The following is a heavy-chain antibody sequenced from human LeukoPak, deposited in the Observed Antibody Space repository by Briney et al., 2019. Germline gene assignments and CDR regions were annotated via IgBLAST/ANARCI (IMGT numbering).Heavy chain of an antibody. Sequence: ASETLSLTCTVSGGSISSGSYYWSWIRQPAGKGLEWIGRIYTSGSTNYNPSLKSRVTMSVDTSKNQFSLKLSSVTAADTAVYYCARVICSGGSCRFDYWGQGTLVTVSS. CDR3: ARVICSGGSCRFDY. CDR2: IYTSGST. CDR1: GGSISSGSYY. J-gene: IGHJ4*02. D-gene: IGHD2-15*01. V-gene: IGHV4-61*02.